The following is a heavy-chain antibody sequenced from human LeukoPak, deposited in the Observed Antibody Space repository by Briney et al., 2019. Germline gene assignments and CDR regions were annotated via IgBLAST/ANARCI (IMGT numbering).Heavy chain of an antibody. Sequence: GGSLRLSCAASGNYWMHWVRQAPGKGLVWVSHINSDGSWTSYADSVKGRFTISKDNAKNTVYLQMNNLRAEDTAVYYCARGSTYYDSSGQVPFDYWGQGTLVTVSS. CDR3: ARGSTYYDSSGQVPFDY. CDR1: GNYW. D-gene: IGHD3-22*01. V-gene: IGHV3-74*01. CDR2: INSDGSWT. J-gene: IGHJ4*02.